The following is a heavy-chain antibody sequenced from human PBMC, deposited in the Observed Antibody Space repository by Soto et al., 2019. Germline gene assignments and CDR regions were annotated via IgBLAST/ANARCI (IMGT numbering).Heavy chain of an antibody. CDR3: TTGGVLP. J-gene: IGHJ5*02. Sequence: ETLRLSCETSAITLSDDWMNWVRQSPEKGLEWIGRIKSKAEGDTVDYTASVKGRFFISRDDSENRLYLQMNSLNSEDTGVYYCTTGGVLPWGQGTLVTVSS. V-gene: IGHV3-15*01. CDR1: AITLSDDW. CDR2: IKSKAEGDTV.